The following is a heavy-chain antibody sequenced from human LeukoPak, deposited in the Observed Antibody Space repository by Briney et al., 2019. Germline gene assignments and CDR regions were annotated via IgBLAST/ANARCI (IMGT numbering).Heavy chain of an antibody. V-gene: IGHV3-30*18. CDR3: AKRGYSYGIDY. CDR2: ISYDGSNK. CDR1: GFTLSSYG. J-gene: IGHJ4*02. D-gene: IGHD5-18*01. Sequence: GGSLRLSCAASGFTLSSYGMHWVRQAPGKGLEGVAVISYDGSNKYYADSVKGRFTISRDNSKNTLYLQMNSLRAEDTAVYYCAKRGYSYGIDYWGQGTLVTVSS.